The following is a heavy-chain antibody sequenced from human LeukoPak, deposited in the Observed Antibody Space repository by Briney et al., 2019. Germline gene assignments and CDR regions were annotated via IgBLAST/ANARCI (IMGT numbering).Heavy chain of an antibody. CDR2: IIPIFGTA. V-gene: IGHV1-69*06. Sequence: ASVKVSCKASGGTFSSYAISWVRQAPGQGLEWMGGIIPIFGTANYAQKFQGRVTITADKSTSTAYMELSSLRSEDTAAYYCARDDYGDPYYYYGMDVWGQGTTVTVSS. D-gene: IGHD4-17*01. CDR1: GGTFSSYA. J-gene: IGHJ6*02. CDR3: ARDDYGDPYYYYGMDV.